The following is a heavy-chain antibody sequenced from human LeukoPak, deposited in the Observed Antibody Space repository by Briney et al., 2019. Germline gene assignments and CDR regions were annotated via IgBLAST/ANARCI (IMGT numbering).Heavy chain of an antibody. CDR1: GGSISSYY. V-gene: IGHV4-59*08. CDR2: IHYSGST. D-gene: IGHD1-26*01. Sequence: SETLSLTRTVSGGSISSYYRSWIRQPPGKGLEWIGYIHYSGSTNYNPSLKSRVTISVDTSKNQFSLKLSSVTAADTAVYYCARHGPKWELYYGGQGTLVTVSS. J-gene: IGHJ4*02. CDR3: ARHGPKWELYY.